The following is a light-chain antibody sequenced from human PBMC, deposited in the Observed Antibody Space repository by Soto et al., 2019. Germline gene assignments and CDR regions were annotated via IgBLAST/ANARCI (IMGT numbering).Light chain of an antibody. CDR1: QGISSY. J-gene: IGKJ2*02. CDR2: AAS. V-gene: IGKV1-8*01. CDR3: HQYYSYPLCT. Sequence: AIRMTQSPSSLSASTGDRVTITCRARQGISSYLAWYQQKPGKAPKLLIYAASILQSGVPSRFSGSGSGTDFTLTISCLQSEDFATYYCHQYYSYPLCTFGQGTKLEIK.